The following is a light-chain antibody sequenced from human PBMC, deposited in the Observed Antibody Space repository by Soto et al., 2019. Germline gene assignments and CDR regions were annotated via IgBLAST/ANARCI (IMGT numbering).Light chain of an antibody. CDR3: SSYAGSNWHV. CDR2: EVN. V-gene: IGLV2-8*01. Sequence: QSALTQPPSASGSPGQSVTISCTGTNSVVGGYNYVSWYQQYPGKAPKLIIYEVNERPSGVPDRFSGSKSGNTASLAVSGLQTADEADYYCSSYAGSNWHVSGTGTKVTVL. J-gene: IGLJ1*01. CDR1: NSVVGGYNY.